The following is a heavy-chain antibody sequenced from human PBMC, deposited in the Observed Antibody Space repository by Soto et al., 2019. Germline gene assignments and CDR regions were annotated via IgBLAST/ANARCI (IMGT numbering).Heavy chain of an antibody. V-gene: IGHV3-21*01. CDR1: GFTFSSYS. J-gene: IGHJ3*02. CDR2: ISSSSSYI. Sequence: EVQLVESGGGLVKPGGSLRLSCAASGFTFSSYSMNWVRQAPGKGLEWVSSISSSSSYIYYADSVKGRFTISRDNAKNALYLQMNSLRAEDTAVYYCARASYCGGDCDSDDAFDIWGQGTMVTVSS. CDR3: ARASYCGGDCDSDDAFDI. D-gene: IGHD2-21*02.